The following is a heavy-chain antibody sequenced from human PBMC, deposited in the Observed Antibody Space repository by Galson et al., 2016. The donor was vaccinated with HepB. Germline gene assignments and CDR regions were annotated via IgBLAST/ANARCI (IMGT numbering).Heavy chain of an antibody. CDR2: TVGSGGHT. CDR1: GFTFSSYA. J-gene: IGHJ4*02. D-gene: IGHD4-17*01. V-gene: IGHV3-23*01. Sequence: SLRLSCAASGFTFSSYAMSWVRQAPGKGLEWVSGTVGSGGHTYYADSVKGRFTISRDNSKNTLYLQMNSLRAEDTAVFYCAKDIPITVTTFVGFDYWGQGTLVTVSS. CDR3: AKDIPITVTTFVGFDY.